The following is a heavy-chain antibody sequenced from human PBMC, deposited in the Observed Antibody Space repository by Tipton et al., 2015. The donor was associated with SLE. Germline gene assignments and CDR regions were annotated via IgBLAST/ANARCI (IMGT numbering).Heavy chain of an antibody. V-gene: IGHV4-59*11. Sequence: TLSLTCTVSGASISSHYWNWIRQSPGKGLEWIGYIYYSGSTNYNPSLKSRVTISVDRSKKQLSLRLTSVTAADTAVYYCARDLFVEFYRSWSDYAYYFDYWGQGVLVTVSS. CDR3: ARDLFVEFYRSWSDYAYYFDY. J-gene: IGHJ4*02. CDR1: GASISSHY. CDR2: IYYSGST. D-gene: IGHD3-3*01.